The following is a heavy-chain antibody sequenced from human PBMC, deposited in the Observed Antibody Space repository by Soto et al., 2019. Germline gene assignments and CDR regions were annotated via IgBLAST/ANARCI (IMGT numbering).Heavy chain of an antibody. CDR2: IYYSGST. Sequence: SETLSLTCTVSGGSISSSSYYWGWIRQPPGKGLEWIGSIYYSGSTYYNPSLKSRVTISVDTSKNQFSLKLGSVTAADTAVYYCARHLAGTALWYDYWGQGTLVTVSS. CDR3: ARHLAGTALWYDY. V-gene: IGHV4-39*01. CDR1: GGSISSSSYY. D-gene: IGHD1-7*01. J-gene: IGHJ4*02.